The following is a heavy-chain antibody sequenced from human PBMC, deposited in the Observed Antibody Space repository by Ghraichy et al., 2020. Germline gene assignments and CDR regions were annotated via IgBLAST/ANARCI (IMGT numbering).Heavy chain of an antibody. CDR1: GFTFNSYG. CDR2: ISNDGSKK. CDR3: AKDLAGSVGARPEGPDY. Sequence: GGSLRLSCAASGFTFNSYGMHWVRQAPGKGLEWVALISNDGSKKYYADSVKGRFTISRDNSKNTVSLQVNSLRAGDTAVYYCAKDLAGSVGARPEGPDYWGQGTLVTVSS. V-gene: IGHV3-30*18. J-gene: IGHJ4*02. D-gene: IGHD1-26*01.